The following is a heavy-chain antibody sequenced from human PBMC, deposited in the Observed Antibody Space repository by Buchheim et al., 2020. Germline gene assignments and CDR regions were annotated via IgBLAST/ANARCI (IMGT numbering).Heavy chain of an antibody. D-gene: IGHD6-19*01. Sequence: QVQLVQSGAEVRKPGSSVKVSCTASGDTFKSYAFSWVRQAPGHGLEWMGGIIPIFGTPNYAQGFKDRVTITADESMKTVYMELRSLKSDDTATYFCARCSSGWGPYYYYYLDMWGEGTT. CDR3: ARCSSGWGPYYYYYLDM. CDR2: IIPIFGTP. CDR1: GDTFKSYA. V-gene: IGHV1-69*01. J-gene: IGHJ6*03.